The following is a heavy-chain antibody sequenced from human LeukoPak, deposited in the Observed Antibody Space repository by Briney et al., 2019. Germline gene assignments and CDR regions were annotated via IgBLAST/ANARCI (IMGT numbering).Heavy chain of an antibody. CDR3: ARAGGGSSGWSYFDY. Sequence: PGGSLRLSCAASGFTFSRYWMSWVRQASGKGLEWVANIKQDGSEKYYVDSVKGRFSISRDNAKNSLYLQMNSLRAEDTAVYYCARAGGGSSGWSYFDYWGQGTLVTVSS. CDR2: IKQDGSEK. V-gene: IGHV3-7*01. J-gene: IGHJ4*02. D-gene: IGHD6-19*01. CDR1: GFTFSRYW.